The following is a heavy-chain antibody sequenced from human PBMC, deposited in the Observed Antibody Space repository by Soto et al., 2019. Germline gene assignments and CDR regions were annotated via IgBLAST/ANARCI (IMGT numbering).Heavy chain of an antibody. CDR1: GYAFTNYA. J-gene: IGHJ1*01. V-gene: IGHV1-18*01. D-gene: IGHD3-22*01. CDR2: ISAYNGNT. CDR3: ARGEWWYDSSGYYSDAEYFQH. Sequence: QVQLVQSGAEVRKPGASVKVSCEASGYAFTNYAITWVRQAPGQGLEWMGRISAYNGNTNYAQKLQGRVTMTTDTSTSTAYMELRSLRSDDTAVYYCARGEWWYDSSGYYSDAEYFQHWGQGTLVTVSS.